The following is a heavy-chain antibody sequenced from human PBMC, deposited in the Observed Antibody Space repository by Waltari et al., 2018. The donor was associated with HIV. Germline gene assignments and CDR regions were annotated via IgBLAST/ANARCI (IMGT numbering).Heavy chain of an antibody. Sequence: EVQLVESGGGLVQPGGSLRISCAASGVTFSRSWMDWVRQVPGKGPVGVSRISSDGRSTTYADSVKGRFTISRDNAKSTLYLEMNSLGAEDTAVYYCVRDLLNIGVAGTVWGQGTMVTVSS. CDR2: ISSDGRST. J-gene: IGHJ3*01. CDR3: VRDLLNIGVAGTV. D-gene: IGHD6-19*01. V-gene: IGHV3-74*01. CDR1: GVTFSRSW.